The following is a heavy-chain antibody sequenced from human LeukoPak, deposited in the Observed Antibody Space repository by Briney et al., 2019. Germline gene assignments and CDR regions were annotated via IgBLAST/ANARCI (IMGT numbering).Heavy chain of an antibody. CDR1: GGSITSYY. CDR2: IHYSGYT. Sequence: SETLPLTCTVSGGSITSYYWSWIRQPPGKGLEWIGCIHYSGYTNYNPSLKSRVTISVDTSKNHFSLKLSSVTAADTAVYYCARTTMVRGTYYMDVWGKGTTVTISS. V-gene: IGHV4-59*01. CDR3: ARTTMVRGTYYMDV. D-gene: IGHD3-10*01. J-gene: IGHJ6*03.